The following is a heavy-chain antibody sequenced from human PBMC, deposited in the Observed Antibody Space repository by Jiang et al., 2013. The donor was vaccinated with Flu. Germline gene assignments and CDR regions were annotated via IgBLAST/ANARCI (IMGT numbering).Heavy chain of an antibody. CDR3: ARSIGWYPPFDY. J-gene: IGHJ4*02. D-gene: IGHD6-19*01. CDR2: IYYSGST. V-gene: IGHV4-59*01. CDR1: GGSISSFY. Sequence: GLVKPSETLSLTCVVSGGSISSFYWSWIRQPPGKGLEWIGYIYYSGSTNYNPSLKSRVTISIDTSKNQFSLKLRSVTAADTAVYYCARSIGWYPPFDYWGQGTLVSVSS.